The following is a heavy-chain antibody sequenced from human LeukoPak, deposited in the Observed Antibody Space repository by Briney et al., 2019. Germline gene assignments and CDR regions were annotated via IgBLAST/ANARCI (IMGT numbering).Heavy chain of an antibody. CDR3: ARDGGNYDKRWFDP. V-gene: IGHV1-69*04. CDR1: GGTFSSYT. CDR2: IIPILGIA. J-gene: IGHJ5*02. Sequence: SVKVSCKASGGTFSSYTISWVRQAPGQGLEWMGRIIPILGIANYAQKFQGRVTITADKSTSTAYMELSSLRSEDMAVYYCARDGGNYDKRWFDPWGQGTLVTVSS. D-gene: IGHD1-7*01.